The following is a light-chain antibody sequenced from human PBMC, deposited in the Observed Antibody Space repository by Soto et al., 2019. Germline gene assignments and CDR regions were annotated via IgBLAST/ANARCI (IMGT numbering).Light chain of an antibody. V-gene: IGLV1-47*01. CDR2: RNN. CDR3: SSYTSSSTFLL. CDR1: SSNIGSNY. Sequence: QSVLTQPPSASGTPGQRVTISCSGSSSNIGSNYVYWYQQLPGTAPKLLIYRNNQRPSGVPDRFSGSKSGTSASLAISGLRSEDEADYYCSSYTSSSTFLLFGGGTKLTVL. J-gene: IGLJ3*02.